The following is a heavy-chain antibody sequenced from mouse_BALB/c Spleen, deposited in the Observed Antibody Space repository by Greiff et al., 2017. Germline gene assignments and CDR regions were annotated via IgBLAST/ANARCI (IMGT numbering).Heavy chain of an antibody. CDR1: GFTFSSYT. CDR2: ISNGGGST. V-gene: IGHV5-12-2*01. D-gene: IGHD1-1*01. Sequence: DVMLVESGGGLVQPGGSLKLSCAASGFTFSSYTMSWVRQTPEKRLEWVAYISNGGGSTYYPDTVKGRFTISRDNAKNTLYLQMSSLKSEDTAMYYCASPYYYGSSPAWFAYWGQGTLVTVSA. CDR3: ASPYYYGSSPAWFAY. J-gene: IGHJ3*01.